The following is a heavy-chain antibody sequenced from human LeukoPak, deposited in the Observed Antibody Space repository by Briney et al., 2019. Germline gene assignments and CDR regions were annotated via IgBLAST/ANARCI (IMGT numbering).Heavy chain of an antibody. CDR1: GFTFSNYA. D-gene: IGHD6-13*01. V-gene: IGHV3-23*01. CDR3: AKDLNMAAARIRMDV. Sequence: GGSLRLSCAASGFTFSNYAMTWVRQAPGKGLEWVSTITSEAITLYAHSVKGRFTVSRDNSNNTLHLQMNSLTADDTALYYCAKDLNMAAARIRMDVWGQGTTVTVSS. J-gene: IGHJ6*02. CDR2: ITSEAIT.